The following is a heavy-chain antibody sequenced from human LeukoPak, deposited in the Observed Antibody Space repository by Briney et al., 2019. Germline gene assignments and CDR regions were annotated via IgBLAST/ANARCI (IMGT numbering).Heavy chain of an antibody. CDR3: TREIRYFDWFQADY. V-gene: IGHV3-49*03. CDR1: GFTFGDHS. CDR2: IRSKAYGGTA. J-gene: IGHJ4*02. Sequence: GGSLRLSCTASGFTFGDHSVSWFRQAPGKGLEWVGFIRSKAYGGTAEYAASVKGRFTISRDDSKSVAYLQMDSLKTEDTAVYYCTREIRYFDWFQADYWGQGTLITVSS. D-gene: IGHD3-9*01.